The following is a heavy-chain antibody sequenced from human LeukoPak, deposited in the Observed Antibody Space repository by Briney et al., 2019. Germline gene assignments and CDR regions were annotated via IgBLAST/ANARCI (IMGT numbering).Heavy chain of an antibody. CDR1: GGSFSGYY. D-gene: IGHD3-10*01. V-gene: IGHV4-34*01. CDR3: ARGSITMVRGLARYFDL. CDR2: INHSGST. Sequence: SETLSLTCAVYGGSFSGYYWSWIRQPPGKGLEWIGEINHSGSTKYNPSLKSRVTISVDTSKNQFSLKLSSVTAADTAVYYCARGSITMVRGLARYFDLWGRGTLVTVSS. J-gene: IGHJ2*01.